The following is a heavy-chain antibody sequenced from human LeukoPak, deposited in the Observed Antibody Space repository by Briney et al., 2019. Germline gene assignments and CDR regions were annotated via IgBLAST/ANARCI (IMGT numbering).Heavy chain of an antibody. J-gene: IGHJ4*02. CDR1: GFTFSSSA. V-gene: IGHV3-23*01. CDR3: AKEETTVTTWVDY. Sequence: PGGSLRLSCAASGFTFSSSAMSWVRQAPGKGLEWVSAISNNGGYTYYADSVQGRFTISRDNSRSTLCLQMNSLRAEDTAVYYCAKEETTVTTWVDYWGQGTLVTVSS. CDR2: ISNNGGYT. D-gene: IGHD4-17*01.